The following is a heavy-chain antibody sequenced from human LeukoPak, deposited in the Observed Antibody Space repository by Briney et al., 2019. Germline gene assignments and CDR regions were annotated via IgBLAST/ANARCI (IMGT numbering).Heavy chain of an antibody. J-gene: IGHJ6*02. CDR2: INHSGST. CDR3: ARGSRYGSGSYSYYYYYGMDV. D-gene: IGHD3-10*01. V-gene: IGHV4-34*01. CDR1: GGSFSGYY. Sequence: SETLSLTCAVYGGSFSGYYWSWIRQPPGKGLEWIGEINHSGSTNYNPSLKSRVTISVDTSKNQFSLKLSSVTAADTAVYYCARGSRYGSGSYSYYYYYGMDVCGQGTTVTVSS.